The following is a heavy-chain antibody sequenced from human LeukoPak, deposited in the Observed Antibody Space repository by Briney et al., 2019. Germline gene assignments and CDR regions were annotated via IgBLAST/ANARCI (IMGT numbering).Heavy chain of an antibody. D-gene: IGHD2-21*01. CDR3: ARGKSYSNAFDI. CDR1: GFTFSSYS. CDR2: ISSSSSYI. Sequence: GGSPRLSCAASGFTFSSYSMNWVRQAPGKGLEWVSSISSSSSYIYYADSVKGRFTISRDNAKNSLYLQMNSLRAEDTAVYYCARGKSYSNAFDIWGQGTMVTVSS. J-gene: IGHJ3*02. V-gene: IGHV3-21*01.